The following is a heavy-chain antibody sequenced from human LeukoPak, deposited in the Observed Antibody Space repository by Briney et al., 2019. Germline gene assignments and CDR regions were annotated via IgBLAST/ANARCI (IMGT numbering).Heavy chain of an antibody. D-gene: IGHD3-9*01. J-gene: IGHJ6*02. CDR3: ARDHVLRYFDWPYYYYGMDV. V-gene: IGHV1-8*01. CDR1: GFTFTTHD. Sequence: GASVKVSCKTSGFTFTTHDMTWVRQATGQGLEWMGWMNPDSGDAGYAQKFQGRVTMTRDTSISTAYMELSSLQSEDTAIYYCARDHVLRYFDWPYYYYGMDVWGQGTTVTVSS. CDR2: MNPDSGDA.